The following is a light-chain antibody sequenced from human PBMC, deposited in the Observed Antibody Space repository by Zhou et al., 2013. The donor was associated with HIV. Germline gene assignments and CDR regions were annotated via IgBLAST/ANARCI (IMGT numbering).Light chain of an antibody. CDR2: GSS. Sequence: EIVMTQSPATLSVSPGERATLSCRASQSVSTNLAWYQQKPGQAPRLLIYGSSTRATGIPARFSGSGSGTEFTLTVSSMQSEDFAVYYCQHYDNWPPNYTFGQGTKLEIK. CDR1: QSVSTN. CDR3: QHYDNWPPNYT. J-gene: IGKJ2*01. V-gene: IGKV3-15*01.